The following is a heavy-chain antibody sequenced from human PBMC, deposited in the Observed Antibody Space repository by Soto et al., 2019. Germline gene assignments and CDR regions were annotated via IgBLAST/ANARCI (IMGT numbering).Heavy chain of an antibody. CDR2: INSVDSDT. CDR1: GYSFTSFW. CDR3: GRGFSRPPAPPTFDY. J-gene: IGHJ4*02. V-gene: IGHV5-51*01. D-gene: IGHD1-1*01. Sequence: PGESLKISCQGFGYSFTSFWIGWVRQMPGKGLEWMGIINSVDSDTRYSPSFQGQVTISVDKSITTAYLQWSSLKASDTAMYYWGRGFSRPPAPPTFDYGGRGPLVTVPS.